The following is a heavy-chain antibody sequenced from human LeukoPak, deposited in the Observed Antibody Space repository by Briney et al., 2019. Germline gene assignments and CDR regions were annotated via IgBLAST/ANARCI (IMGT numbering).Heavy chain of an antibody. Sequence: GGSLRLSCAASGFTFDDYGMSWVRHAPGKGLEWVSGINWNGGSTGYADSVKGRFTISRDNAKNSLYLQMNSLRAEDTALYYCARGRRTSENYYYYMDVWGKGTTVTVSS. D-gene: IGHD3/OR15-3a*01. CDR3: ARGRRTSENYYYYMDV. V-gene: IGHV3-20*04. CDR1: GFTFDDYG. J-gene: IGHJ6*03. CDR2: INWNGGST.